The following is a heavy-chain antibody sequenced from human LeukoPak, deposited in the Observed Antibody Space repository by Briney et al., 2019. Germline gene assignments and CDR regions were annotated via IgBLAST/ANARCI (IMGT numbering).Heavy chain of an antibody. CDR1: GFMVSSNY. Sequence: PGGSLRLSCAASGFMVSSNYMNWVRQVPGKGLEWVSHISSDGNTEYYADSVRVRFTMSRDNAKNSLDLHMNSLRTEDTAVYYCARDIVNGPFVTSLESWGQGALVTVSS. D-gene: IGHD2-8*01. CDR2: ISSDGNTE. CDR3: ARDIVNGPFVTSLES. V-gene: IGHV3-11*04. J-gene: IGHJ4*02.